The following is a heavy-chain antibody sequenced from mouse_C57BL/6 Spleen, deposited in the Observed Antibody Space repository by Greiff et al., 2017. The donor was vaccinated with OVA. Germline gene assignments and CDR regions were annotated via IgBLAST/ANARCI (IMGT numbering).Heavy chain of an antibody. J-gene: IGHJ3*01. Sequence: QVQLQQPGAELVKPGASVKLSCKASGYTFTSYWMQWVEQRPGQGLEWIGEIDPSDSYTNYNQKFKGKATLTVDTSSSTAYMQLSSLTSEDSAVYYCASPCGFPFAYWGQGTMVTVSA. V-gene: IGHV1-50*01. CDR3: ASPCGFPFAY. CDR2: IDPSDSYT. CDR1: GYTFTSYW.